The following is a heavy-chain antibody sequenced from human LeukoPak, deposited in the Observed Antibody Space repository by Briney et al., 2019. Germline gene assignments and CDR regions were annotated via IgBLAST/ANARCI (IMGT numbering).Heavy chain of an antibody. V-gene: IGHV4-4*07. CDR2: MYSSGSS. D-gene: IGHD2-8*01. J-gene: IGHJ3*02. CDR3: ARVLCVSNGICYAFDI. CDR1: GTFISPYH. Sequence: SETLSLTCTVSGTFISPYHWSWFRQSAGKGLEWIGLMYSSGSSNYSPSLERRLTISPDNSKNQFSLRLSSVTAADTAVYYCARVLCVSNGICYAFDIWGQGTTVIVSS.